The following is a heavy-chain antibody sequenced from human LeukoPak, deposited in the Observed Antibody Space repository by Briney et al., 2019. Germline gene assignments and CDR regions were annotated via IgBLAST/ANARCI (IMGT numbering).Heavy chain of an antibody. D-gene: IGHD2-2*01. CDR3: ARESSTDIVVVGLNWFDP. Sequence: SVKGRFTISRDNAKNSLYLQMNSLRAEDTAVYYCARESSTDIVVVGLNWFDPWGQGTLVTVSS. V-gene: IGHV3-11*06. J-gene: IGHJ5*02.